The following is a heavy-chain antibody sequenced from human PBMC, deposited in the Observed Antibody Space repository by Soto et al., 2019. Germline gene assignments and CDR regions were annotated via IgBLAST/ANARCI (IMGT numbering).Heavy chain of an antibody. CDR1: GFSLRSSGMG. V-gene: IGHV2-5*02. J-gene: IGHJ3*02. D-gene: IGHD5-12*01. CDR3: APSSRWLHLRDAFDI. Sequence: QITLKESGPTVVKPTQTLTLTCTFSGFSLRSSGMGVGWIRQPPGKALEWLALIYWDDDKRYSPSLKSRLNITKDNFKNQVVLTMTNMDPVDTATYFCAPSSRWLHLRDAFDIWGQGTMVTVSS. CDR2: IYWDDDK.